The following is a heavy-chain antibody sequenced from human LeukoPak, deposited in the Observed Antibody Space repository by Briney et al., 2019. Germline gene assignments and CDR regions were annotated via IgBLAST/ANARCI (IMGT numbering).Heavy chain of an antibody. D-gene: IGHD2-15*01. J-gene: IGHJ4*02. Sequence: ASVKVSCKASGYTFTSYDINWVRQATGQGLEWMGWMNPNSGNTGYAQKFQGRVTMTRNTSISTAYMELSSLRSEDTAVYYCARVRDCGGGSCFSYLDYWGQGTLVTVSS. V-gene: IGHV1-8*01. CDR1: GYTFTSYD. CDR3: ARVRDCGGGSCFSYLDY. CDR2: MNPNSGNT.